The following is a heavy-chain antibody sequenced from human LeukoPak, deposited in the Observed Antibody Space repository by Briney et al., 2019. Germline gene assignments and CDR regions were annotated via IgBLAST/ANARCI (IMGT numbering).Heavy chain of an antibody. V-gene: IGHV3-33*01. CDR1: GVTFSTYG. Sequence: GGSLRLSCAASGVTFSTYGMHCVRQAPGKGLEWVAVIWYDGGIKYYADSVKGRFTISRDNSKDTLFLQMNSLRADDTAIYYWARAVGPYDYWGQGTPVTVSS. CDR3: ARAVGPYDY. CDR2: IWYDGGIK. J-gene: IGHJ4*02. D-gene: IGHD3-10*01.